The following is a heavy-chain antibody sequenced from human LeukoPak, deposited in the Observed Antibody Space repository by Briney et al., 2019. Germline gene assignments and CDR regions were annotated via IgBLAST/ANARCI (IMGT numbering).Heavy chain of an antibody. CDR1: GGSISSSSYY. V-gene: IGHV4-39*01. J-gene: IGHJ4*02. CDR2: IYYSGST. CDR3: ARTTVTTGFDY. D-gene: IGHD4-17*01. Sequence: SETLSLTCTVSGGSISSSSYYWGWIRQPPGKGLEWIGSIYYSGSTYYNPSLKSRVTISVDTSKNQFSLKLSSVTAAVTAVYYCARTTVTTGFDYWGQGTLVTVSS.